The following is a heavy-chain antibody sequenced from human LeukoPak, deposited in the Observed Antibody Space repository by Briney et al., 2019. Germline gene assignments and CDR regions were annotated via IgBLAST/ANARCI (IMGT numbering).Heavy chain of an antibody. D-gene: IGHD5-18*01. V-gene: IGHV3-48*02. CDR2: ISSSSSTI. J-gene: IGHJ3*02. CDR1: GFTFSSYR. CDR3: ARDSTTPEYSYGFVVTYKSDAFDI. Sequence: GGSLRLSCAASGFTFSSYRMNWVRQAPGKGLEWVSSISSSSSTIYYADSVKGRFTISRDNAKNSLYLQMNSLRDEDTAVYYCARDSTTPEYSYGFVVTYKSDAFDIWGQGTMVTVSS.